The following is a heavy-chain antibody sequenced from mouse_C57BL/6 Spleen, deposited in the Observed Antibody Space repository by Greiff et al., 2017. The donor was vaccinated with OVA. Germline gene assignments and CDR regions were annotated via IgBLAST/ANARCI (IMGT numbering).Heavy chain of an antibody. Sequence: QVQLQQSGAELVKPGASVKISCKASGYAFSSYWMNWVKQRPGKGLEWIGQIYPGDGDTNYNGKFKGKATLTADKSSSTAYMQLSSLTSEDSAVYFCGIVRNYESGAMDYWGQGTSVTVSS. D-gene: IGHD2-1*01. CDR3: GIVRNYESGAMDY. J-gene: IGHJ4*01. V-gene: IGHV1-80*01. CDR2: IYPGDGDT. CDR1: GYAFSSYW.